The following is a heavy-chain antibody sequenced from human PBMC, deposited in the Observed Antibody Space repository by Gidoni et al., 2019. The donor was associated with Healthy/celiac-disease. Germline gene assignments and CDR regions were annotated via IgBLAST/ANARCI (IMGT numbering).Heavy chain of an antibody. J-gene: IGHJ4*02. CDR2: ISYDGSNK. V-gene: IGHV3-30-3*01. CDR1: GFTFRSSA. D-gene: IGHD4-17*01. Sequence: QVPLVASGGGVVQPGRSLRPSCAASGFTFRSSALHWVRQAPGKGLEWVAVISYDGSNKYYADSVKGRFTISRDNSKNTLYLQMNSLRAEDTAVYYCARDGGDPTYGDTRFDYWGQGTLVTVSS. CDR3: ARDGGDPTYGDTRFDY.